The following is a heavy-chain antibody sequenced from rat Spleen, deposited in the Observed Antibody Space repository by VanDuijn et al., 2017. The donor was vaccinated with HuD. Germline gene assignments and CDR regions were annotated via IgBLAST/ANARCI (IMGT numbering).Heavy chain of an antibody. J-gene: IGHJ1*01. V-gene: IGHV3-1*01. CDR1: GYSITSNY. CDR2: ISYSGST. CDR3: ARDNSGYWYFDF. Sequence: EVQLQESGPGLVKPSQSLSLTCSVTGYSITSNYWGWIRKFPGNKMEWMGYISYSGSTSYNPSLKSRISITRDTSKNQFFLQLNSVTTEDKATYYCARDNSGYWYFDFWGPGTMVTVSS. D-gene: IGHD1-10*01.